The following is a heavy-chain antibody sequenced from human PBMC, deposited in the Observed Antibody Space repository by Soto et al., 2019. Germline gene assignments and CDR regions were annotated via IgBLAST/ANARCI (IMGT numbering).Heavy chain of an antibody. D-gene: IGHD4-17*01. CDR1: GFPFSNYA. CDR3: AKIPIMTTVTHYFDY. Sequence: EVQLLESGGGLAQPGGSLRLSCAASGFPFSNYAMSWVRQAPGKGLEWVSTINGGAGSTYYADSVKGRFTISGDDSKNTLYLQMNSLRAEDTAVYYCAKIPIMTTVTHYFDYWGQGTLVTVSS. CDR2: INGGAGST. V-gene: IGHV3-23*01. J-gene: IGHJ4*02.